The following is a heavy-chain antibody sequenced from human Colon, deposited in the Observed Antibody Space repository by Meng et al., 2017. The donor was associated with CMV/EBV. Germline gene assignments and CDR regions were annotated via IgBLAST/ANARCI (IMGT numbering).Heavy chain of an antibody. Sequence: GESLKISCAASGFTFSSYAMSWVRQAPGKGLEWVSAISGSGSSTYYADSVKGRFTISRDNSKNTLYLQMNSLRAEDTAVYYCAKEVVVVPAANFDYWGQGTLVTVSS. CDR1: GFTFSSYA. CDR3: AKEVVVVPAANFDY. V-gene: IGHV3-23*01. D-gene: IGHD2-2*01. CDR2: ISGSGSST. J-gene: IGHJ4*02.